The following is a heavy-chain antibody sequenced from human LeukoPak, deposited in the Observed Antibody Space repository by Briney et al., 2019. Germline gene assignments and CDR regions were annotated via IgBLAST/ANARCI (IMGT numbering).Heavy chain of an antibody. CDR2: IYYSGGT. Sequence: PSETLSLTCTASGGPISSYYWSWIRQPPGKGLEWICYIYYSGGTNYNPSPKSRVTISVDTSKKQFSMQRSSVSAAYTAVYYCGRVIGIAAAGPGYYYGMDVWGQETTVTVSS. V-gene: IGHV4-59*01. D-gene: IGHD6-13*01. CDR3: GRVIGIAAAGPGYYYGMDV. J-gene: IGHJ6*02. CDR1: GGPISSYY.